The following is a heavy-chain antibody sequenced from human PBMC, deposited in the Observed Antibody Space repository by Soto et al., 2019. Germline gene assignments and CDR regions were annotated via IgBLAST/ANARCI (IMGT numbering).Heavy chain of an antibody. Sequence: PGGSLRLSCAASGFTFSSYGMHWVRQAPGKGLEWVAVIWYDGSNKYYADSVKGRFAISRDNSKNTLYLQMNSLRAEDTAVYYCAREGHLAAAAPYYFDYWGQGALVTVSS. V-gene: IGHV3-33*01. CDR2: IWYDGSNK. D-gene: IGHD6-13*01. J-gene: IGHJ4*02. CDR1: GFTFSSYG. CDR3: AREGHLAAAAPYYFDY.